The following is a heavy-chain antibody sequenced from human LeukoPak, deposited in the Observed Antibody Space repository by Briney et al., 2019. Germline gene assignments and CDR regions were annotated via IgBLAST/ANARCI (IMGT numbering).Heavy chain of an antibody. J-gene: IGHJ5*02. CDR2: IYTSGST. D-gene: IGHD3-10*01. Sequence: SETLSLTCAVYGGSFSGYYWSWIRQPPGKGLEWIGRIYTSGSTNYNPSLKSRVTISVDTSKNQFSLKLSSVTAADTAVYYCARHSPKLWFGDIWFDPWGQGTLVTVSS. CDR3: ARHSPKLWFGDIWFDP. CDR1: GGSFSGYY. V-gene: IGHV4-4*08.